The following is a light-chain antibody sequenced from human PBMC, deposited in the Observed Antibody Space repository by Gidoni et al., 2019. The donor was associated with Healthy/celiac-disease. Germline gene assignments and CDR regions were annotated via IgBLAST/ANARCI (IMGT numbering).Light chain of an antibody. J-gene: IGKJ4*01. CDR3: LQDYNYPLT. CDR2: AAS. CDR1: QGIRND. V-gene: IGKV1-6*01. Sequence: AIHMTQSPSSLSASVGERVTITCRARQGIRNDLGWYQQKPGKAPKLLIYAASRLQSGVPSRFSGSGSGTDFTLTISSLQHEDFATYYCLQDYNYPLTFXGXTKVEIK.